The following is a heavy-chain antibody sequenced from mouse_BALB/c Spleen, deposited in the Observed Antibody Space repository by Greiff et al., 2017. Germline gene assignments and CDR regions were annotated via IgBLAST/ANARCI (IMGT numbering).Heavy chain of an antibody. J-gene: IGHJ3*01. CDR1: GFSLTDYG. CDR3: AKHDYYGSSYGFAY. V-gene: IGHV2-6-5*01. Sequence: VKLMESGPGLVAPSQSLSITCTVSGFSLTDYGVSWIRQPPGKGLEWLGVIWGGGSTYYNSALKSRLSISKDNSKSQVFLKMNSLQTDDTAMYYCAKHDYYGSSYGFAYWGQGTLVTVSA. D-gene: IGHD1-1*01. CDR2: IWGGGST.